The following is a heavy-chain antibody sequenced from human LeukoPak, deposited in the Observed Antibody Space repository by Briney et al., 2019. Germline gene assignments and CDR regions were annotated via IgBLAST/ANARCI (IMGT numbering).Heavy chain of an antibody. V-gene: IGHV3-30*04. CDR2: ISYDGSNK. CDR1: GFTFGDYA. D-gene: IGHD6-19*01. Sequence: PGGSLRLSCTASGFTFGDYAMSWVRQAPGKGLEWVAVISYDGSNKYYADSVKGRFSISRDNSKNTLYSQMSSLRDEDTAVYYCAGVSESGWYYFDYWGQGTLVTVSS. J-gene: IGHJ4*02. CDR3: AGVSESGWYYFDY.